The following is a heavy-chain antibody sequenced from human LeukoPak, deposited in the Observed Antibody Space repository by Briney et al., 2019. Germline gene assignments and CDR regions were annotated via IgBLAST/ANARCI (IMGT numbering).Heavy chain of an antibody. V-gene: IGHV4-34*01. D-gene: IGHD4-17*01. J-gene: IGHJ4*02. CDR3: ARGRGTTVTIFDY. Sequence: SETLSLTCGVYGGSFSGYYWSWIRQPPGKGLEWIGEINHSGSTNYNPSLKSRVTISVDTSKNQFSLKLSSVTAADTAVYYCARGRGTTVTIFDYWGKGTLVTVSS. CDR2: INHSGST. CDR1: GGSFSGYY.